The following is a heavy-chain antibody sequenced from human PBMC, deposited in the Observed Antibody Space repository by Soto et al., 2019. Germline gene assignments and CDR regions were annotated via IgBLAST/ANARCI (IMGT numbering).Heavy chain of an antibody. CDR2: IIPIFGTA. Sequence: QVQLVQSGAEVKKPGSSVKVSCKASGGTFSSYSINWVRQAPGQGLEWMGEIIPIFGTANYAQKCKGRVTITADESTSTAYMELSSLRSEDTAVYSCARDGGRHSGGIDYWGQGTLVTVSS. V-gene: IGHV1-69*01. D-gene: IGHD1-26*01. CDR1: GGTFSSYS. CDR3: ARDGGRHSGGIDY. J-gene: IGHJ4*02.